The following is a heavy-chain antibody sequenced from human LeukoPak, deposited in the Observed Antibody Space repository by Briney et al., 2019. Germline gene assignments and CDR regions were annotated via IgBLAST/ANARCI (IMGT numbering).Heavy chain of an antibody. CDR1: SGSISDYY. CDR3: ARGRIAKIVVVHSFSYGMDV. CDR2: RSPSVSGVI. J-gene: IGHJ6*02. D-gene: IGHD3-22*01. V-gene: IGHV4-4*07. Sequence: PSETLSLTCTVSSGSISDYYWAWLRQPAGKGLEYLGRRSPSVSGVISYNPSLRGRVTVSMDPSKNQFSLKLTFVTAADTAVYYCARGRIAKIVVVHSFSYGMDVWGQGTTVTVSS.